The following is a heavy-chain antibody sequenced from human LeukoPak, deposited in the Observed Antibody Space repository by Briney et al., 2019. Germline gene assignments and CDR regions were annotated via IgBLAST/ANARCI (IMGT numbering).Heavy chain of an antibody. V-gene: IGHV3-13*01. Sequence: PGGSLRLSCAASGSTFSSYDFHWVRQVTGKGLEWVSAIGAGGDTYYAGSVKGRCTISRDNAKNSSYLQMNSLRAGDTAVYYCAREARGRSDWSMPEYWGQGTLVTVSS. CDR2: IGAGGDT. CDR1: GSTFSSYD. J-gene: IGHJ4*02. D-gene: IGHD3-9*01. CDR3: AREARGRSDWSMPEY.